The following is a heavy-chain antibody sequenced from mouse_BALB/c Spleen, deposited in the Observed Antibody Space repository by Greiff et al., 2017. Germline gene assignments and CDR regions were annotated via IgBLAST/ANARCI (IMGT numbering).Heavy chain of an antibody. D-gene: IGHD4-1*01. CDR3: AREGELGRDFDY. J-gene: IGHJ2*01. CDR1: GYTFTSYT. V-gene: IGHV1-4*01. CDR2: INPSSGYT. Sequence: LQESGAELARPGASVKMSCKASGYTFTSYTMHWVKQRPGQGLEWIGYINPSSGYTNYNQKFKDKATLTADKSSSTAYMQLSSLTSEDSAVYYCAREGELGRDFDYWGQGTTLTVSS.